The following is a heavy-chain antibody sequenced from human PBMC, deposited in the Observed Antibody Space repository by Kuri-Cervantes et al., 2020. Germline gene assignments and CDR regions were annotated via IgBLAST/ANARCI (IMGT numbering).Heavy chain of an antibody. CDR2: IYYSGST. J-gene: IGHJ4*02. CDR1: GGSISSYY. CDR3: ARYSSSWYLDY. D-gene: IGHD6-13*01. V-gene: IGHV4-59*01. Sequence: SETLSLTCTVSGGSISSYYWSWIRQPPGKGLEWIGYIYYSGSTNYNPSLKSRLTISVDTSKNQFSLKLSSVTAADTAVYYCARYSSSWYLDYWGQGTLVTVSS.